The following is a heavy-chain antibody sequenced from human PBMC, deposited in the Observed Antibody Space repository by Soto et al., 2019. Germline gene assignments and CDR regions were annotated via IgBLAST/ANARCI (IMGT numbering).Heavy chain of an antibody. CDR3: ARDTRLYCSSSSCYPNCFDP. CDR1: GYTFTSYG. Sequence: ASVKVSCKASGYTFTSYGISWVRQAPGQGLEWMGWISGYSGNTNYAQKFQGRVTMTTDTSTSTAYMELRSLRSDDTAMYYCARDTRLYCSSSSCYPNCFDPWGQGTLVTVSS. J-gene: IGHJ5*02. CDR2: ISGYSGNT. D-gene: IGHD2-2*01. V-gene: IGHV1-18*01.